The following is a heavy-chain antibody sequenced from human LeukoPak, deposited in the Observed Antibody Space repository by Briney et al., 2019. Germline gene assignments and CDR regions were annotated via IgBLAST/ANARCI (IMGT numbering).Heavy chain of an antibody. CDR3: ARGGPSVAADNWFDP. V-gene: IGHV3-30-3*01. J-gene: IGHJ5*02. CDR2: ISYDGSNK. Sequence: PGGSLRLSCAASGFTFSSYAMHWVRQAPGKGLEWVAVISYDGSNKYYADSVKGRFTISRDNSKNTLYLQMNSLRAEDTAVYYCARGGPSVAADNWFDPWGQGTLVTVSS. CDR1: GFTFSSYA. D-gene: IGHD6-13*01.